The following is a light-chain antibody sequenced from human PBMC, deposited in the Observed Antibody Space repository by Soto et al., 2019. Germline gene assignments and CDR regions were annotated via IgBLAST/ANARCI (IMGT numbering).Light chain of an antibody. CDR2: DVS. J-gene: IGLJ1*01. V-gene: IGLV2-14*03. Sequence: QSALTQPDSVSGSPGQSITISCIGTSSDIGAYNYASWYQQHPGKAPKLIIYDVSNRPSGVSNRFSGSKSGYTASLTISGLHAEDDADYYCSSYSSTITRVFGTGTKLTVL. CDR1: SSDIGAYNY. CDR3: SSYSSTITRV.